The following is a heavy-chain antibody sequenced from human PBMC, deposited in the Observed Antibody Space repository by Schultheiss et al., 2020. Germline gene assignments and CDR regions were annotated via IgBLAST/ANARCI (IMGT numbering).Heavy chain of an antibody. CDR3: ARQTDSCHDY. CDR1: GFTFSNAW. J-gene: IGHJ4*02. Sequence: GGSLRLSCAASGFTFSNAWMSWVRQAPGKGLEWVGHIRRKTDDYATAYAASVKGRFTISRDDSENMVYLQMHSLQTEDSAVYFCARQTDSCHDYWGQGTLVTISS. D-gene: IGHD2-2*01. CDR2: IRRKTDDYAT. V-gene: IGHV3-73*01.